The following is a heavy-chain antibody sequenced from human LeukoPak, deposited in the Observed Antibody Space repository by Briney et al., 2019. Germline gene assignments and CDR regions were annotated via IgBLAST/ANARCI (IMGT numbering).Heavy chain of an antibody. CDR2: TYYRSKWYN. CDR1: GDSVSSNSDA. CDR3: ARDPDGYSSGWYYFDY. V-gene: IGHV6-1*01. D-gene: IGHD6-19*01. J-gene: IGHJ4*02. Sequence: SQTLSLTCAISGDSVSSNSDAWNWIRQSPSRGLEWLGRTYYRSKWYNDYAVSVKSRITINPDTSKNQFSLQLNSVTPEDTAVYYCARDPDGYSSGWYYFDYWGQGTLVTVSS.